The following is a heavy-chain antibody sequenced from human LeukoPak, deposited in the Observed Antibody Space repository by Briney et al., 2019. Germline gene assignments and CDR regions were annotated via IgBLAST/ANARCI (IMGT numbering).Heavy chain of an antibody. J-gene: IGHJ5*02. CDR2: IYYSGST. D-gene: IGHD3-3*01. CDR1: GGSISSYY. Sequence: SETLSLTCTVSGGSISSYYWSWIRQPPGRGLEWIGYIYYSGSTNYNPSLKSRVTISVDTSKNQFSLKLSSVTAADTAVYYCARLGSTIFGVVKNWFDPWGQGTLVTVSS. V-gene: IGHV4-59*01. CDR3: ARLGSTIFGVVKNWFDP.